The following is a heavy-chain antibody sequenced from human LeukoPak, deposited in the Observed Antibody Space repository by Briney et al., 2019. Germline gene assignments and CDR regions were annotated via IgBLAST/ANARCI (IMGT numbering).Heavy chain of an antibody. D-gene: IGHD1-26*01. CDR1: GYTFTNNW. V-gene: IGHV1-46*01. Sequence: ASVKVSCKAFGYTFTNNWMHWVRQAPGQGPEWMGLISPTGGSTAYAQKFQGRVTLTRDMSTSTDYLELSSLRSEDTAVYYCARDAIGWELPCYWGQGALVTVSS. J-gene: IGHJ4*02. CDR2: ISPTGGST. CDR3: ARDAIGWELPCY.